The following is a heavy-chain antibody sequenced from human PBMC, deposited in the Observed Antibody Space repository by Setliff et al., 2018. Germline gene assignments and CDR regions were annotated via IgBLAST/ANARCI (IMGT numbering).Heavy chain of an antibody. J-gene: IGHJ3*02. CDR2: IYYSGST. Sequence: SETLSLTCTVSGGSISSGDYYWSWVRQPPGKGLEWIGYIYYSGSTYYNPSLKSRVTRSVDTSKNQFSLKLSSVTAADTAVYYCARVGYYDSSGYSFAFDIWGQGTMVTVSS. D-gene: IGHD3-22*01. V-gene: IGHV4-30-4*08. CDR1: GGSISSGDYY. CDR3: ARVGYYDSSGYSFAFDI.